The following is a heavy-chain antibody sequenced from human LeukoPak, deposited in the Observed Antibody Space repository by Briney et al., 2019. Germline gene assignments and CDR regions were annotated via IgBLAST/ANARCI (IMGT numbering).Heavy chain of an antibody. Sequence: ASVKVSCKASGYAFSRYGINWVRQAPGQGLEWVGGISAYNGNANYAQNLQGRVTMATDTSSSTAYMELRSLRSDDTAVYYCARSFVDFWTGYYRRDWFDPWGQGTLVTVSS. CDR1: GYAFSRYG. V-gene: IGHV1-18*01. CDR3: ARSFVDFWTGYYRRDWFDP. D-gene: IGHD3/OR15-3a*01. J-gene: IGHJ5*02. CDR2: ISAYNGNA.